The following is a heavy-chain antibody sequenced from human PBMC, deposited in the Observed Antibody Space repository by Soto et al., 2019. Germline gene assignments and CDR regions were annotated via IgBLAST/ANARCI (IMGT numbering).Heavy chain of an antibody. CDR2: ISAYNGNT. D-gene: IGHD3-9*01. Sequence: QVQLVQSGAEVKKPGASVKVSCKASGYTFTSYAITWVRQAPGQGLEWMGWISAYNGNTNSAQKLQGRVTMTTDTATSTAYMELRSLRADDTAVYYCARDLNRGLTDYWGQGTLVTVSS. V-gene: IGHV1-18*01. CDR1: GYTFTSYA. CDR3: ARDLNRGLTDY. J-gene: IGHJ4*02.